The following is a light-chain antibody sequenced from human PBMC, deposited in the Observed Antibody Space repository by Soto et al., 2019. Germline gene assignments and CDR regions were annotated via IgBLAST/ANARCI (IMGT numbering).Light chain of an antibody. CDR2: GAS. J-gene: IGKJ1*01. V-gene: IGKV3-15*01. CDR1: QSVSSN. CDR3: QQYNNWLAA. Sequence: EIVMTQSPATLSVSPGERATLSCRASQSVSSNLAWYQQKPGQAPRLLIYGASTRATGIPARFSGSWSGTEFTLTISSLQSEDFAVYYCQQYNNWLAAFGQGTKVEIK.